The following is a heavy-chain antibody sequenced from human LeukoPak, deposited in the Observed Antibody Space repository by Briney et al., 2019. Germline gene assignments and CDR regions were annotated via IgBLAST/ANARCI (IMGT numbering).Heavy chain of an antibody. J-gene: IGHJ4*02. V-gene: IGHV3-9*01. Sequence: GRSLRLSCAASGFTFDDYAMHWVRQAPGKGLEWVSGISWNSAYIDYADSVKGRFTISRDNAKNTLYLQMNSLRAEDTAVYYCVRDSSGIYWGQGTLVTVSS. CDR1: GFTFDDYA. CDR3: VRDSSGIY. CDR2: ISWNSAYI. D-gene: IGHD1-26*01.